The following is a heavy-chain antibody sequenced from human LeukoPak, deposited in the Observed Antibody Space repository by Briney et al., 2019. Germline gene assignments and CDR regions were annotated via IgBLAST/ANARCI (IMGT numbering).Heavy chain of an antibody. CDR1: GDSISNSIL. CDR3: ARLKDFTGKEYYFFDL. Sequence: PSETLSLTCAVSGDSISNSILWSWVRQPPGKGLEWIGEMYRSGTAHYNPSLKSRVTILIDNSKNQFSLELTPVTAADTAVYFCARLKDFTGKEYYFFDLWGRGALVTVSS. CDR2: MYRSGTA. V-gene: IGHV4-4*02. D-gene: IGHD3-10*01. J-gene: IGHJ2*01.